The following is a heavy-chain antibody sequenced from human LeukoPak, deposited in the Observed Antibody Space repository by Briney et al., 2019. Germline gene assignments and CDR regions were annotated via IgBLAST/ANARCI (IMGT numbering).Heavy chain of an antibody. CDR1: GGSISSYY. Sequence: SETLSLTCTVSGGSISSYYWSWIRQPPGKGLEWIGYIYYSGSTNYNPSLKSRVTISVDTSKNQFSLKLSSVTAADTAVYYCARLTGGREYWGQGTLVTVSS. D-gene: IGHD1-26*01. CDR2: IYYSGST. J-gene: IGHJ4*02. V-gene: IGHV4-59*08. CDR3: ARLTGGREY.